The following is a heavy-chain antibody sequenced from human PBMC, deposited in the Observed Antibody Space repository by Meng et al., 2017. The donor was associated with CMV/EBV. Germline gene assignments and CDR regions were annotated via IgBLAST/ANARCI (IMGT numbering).Heavy chain of an antibody. J-gene: IGHJ6*02. V-gene: IGHV3-21*01. D-gene: IGHD1-26*01. CDR1: GFTFSSYS. CDR3: ARDDRSGSYYDYYYYGMDV. CDR2: ISSSSSYI. Sequence: GGSLRLSCAASGFTFSSYSMNWVRQAPGKGLEWVSFISSSSSYIYYADSVKGRFTISRDNAKNSLYLQMNSLRAEDTAVYYCARDDRSGSYYDYYYYGMDVWGQGTTVTVSS.